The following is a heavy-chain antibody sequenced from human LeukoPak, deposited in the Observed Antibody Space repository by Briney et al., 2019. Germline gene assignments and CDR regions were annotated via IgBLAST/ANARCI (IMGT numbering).Heavy chain of an antibody. CDR1: GFTFSSYE. Sequence: GGSPRLSCAASGFTFSSYEMNWVRQAPGKGLEWVSYISSSGSTIYYADSVKGRFTISRDNAKNSLYLQMNSLRAEDTAVYYCARVVRGYDSSGYYDYWGQGTLVTVSS. CDR2: ISSSGSTI. J-gene: IGHJ4*02. D-gene: IGHD3-22*01. V-gene: IGHV3-48*03. CDR3: ARVVRGYDSSGYYDY.